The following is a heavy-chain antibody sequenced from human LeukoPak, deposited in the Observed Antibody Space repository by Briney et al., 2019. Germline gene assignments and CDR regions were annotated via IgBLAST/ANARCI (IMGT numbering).Heavy chain of an antibody. D-gene: IGHD3-10*01. V-gene: IGHV3-21*01. Sequence: GGSLRLSCAASGFTFSSYSMNWVRQAPGKGLEWVSSISSSSSYIYYADSVKGRFTISRANAKNSLYLQMNSLRAEDTAVYYCARGSVVRGVLNYYGMDVWGKGTTVTVSS. J-gene: IGHJ6*04. CDR2: ISSSSSYI. CDR1: GFTFSSYS. CDR3: ARGSVVRGVLNYYGMDV.